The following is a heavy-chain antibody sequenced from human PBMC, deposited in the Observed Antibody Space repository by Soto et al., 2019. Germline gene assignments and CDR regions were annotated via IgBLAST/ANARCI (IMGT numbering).Heavy chain of an antibody. CDR2: LSASGRT. Sequence: SETLSLTCAISGDSIGNFYWSWIRQPAGKGLESLGRLSASGRTNYSPSLQSRVTMSLDRSKNRFSLRLTSVSAADTAVCFCARGMGRYFDLWGRGTLVTVSS. D-gene: IGHD2-8*01. J-gene: IGHJ2*01. CDR3: ARGMGRYFDL. CDR1: GDSIGNFY. V-gene: IGHV4-4*07.